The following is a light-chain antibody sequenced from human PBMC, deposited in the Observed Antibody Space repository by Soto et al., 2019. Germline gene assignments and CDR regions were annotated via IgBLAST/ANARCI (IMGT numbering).Light chain of an antibody. CDR2: EVT. J-gene: IGLJ3*02. Sequence: QSALTQPPSASGSPGKSVTISCTGTSSDVGAYKYVSWYQQYPGKAPKLMIYEVTKRPSGVPDRFSGSKSGNTASLTVSGLQAADEADYYCTSYVGNDIWVFGGGTKLTVL. CDR1: SSDVGAYKY. V-gene: IGLV2-8*01. CDR3: TSYVGNDIWV.